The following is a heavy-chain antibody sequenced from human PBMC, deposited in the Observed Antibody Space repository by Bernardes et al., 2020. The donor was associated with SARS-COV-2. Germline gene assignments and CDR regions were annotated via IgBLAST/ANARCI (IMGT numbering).Heavy chain of an antibody. CDR2: IYYSGST. Sequence: SETLSLTRTVSGGSISNYYWSWIRQPPGKGLEWIGYIYYSGSTNYNPSLKSRVTISVDTSKNQFSLKLSSVTAADTAVYYCARDVGVGGSPLDYYGMDVWGQGTTVTVSS. D-gene: IGHD3-16*01. CDR1: GGSISNYY. CDR3: ARDVGVGGSPLDYYGMDV. V-gene: IGHV4-59*01. J-gene: IGHJ6*02.